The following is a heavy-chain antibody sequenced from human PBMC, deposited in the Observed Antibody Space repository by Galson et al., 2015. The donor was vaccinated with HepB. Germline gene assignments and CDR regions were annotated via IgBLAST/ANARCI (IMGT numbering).Heavy chain of an antibody. Sequence: SVKVSCKASGDTFSSQAINWVRQAPGQGLEWMGRIIPILGTANYAHKFQGRVTITAHKSTNTAYMELSSLRSEDMAVYYCATMVGYSGYDFTSMWGQGTLVTVSS. CDR1: GDTFSSQA. V-gene: IGHV1-69*04. D-gene: IGHD5-12*01. CDR3: ATMVGYSGYDFTSM. CDR2: IIPILGTA. J-gene: IGHJ4*02.